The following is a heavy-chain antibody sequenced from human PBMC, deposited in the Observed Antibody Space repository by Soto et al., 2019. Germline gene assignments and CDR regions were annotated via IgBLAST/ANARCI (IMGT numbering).Heavy chain of an antibody. CDR2: IYYSGST. CDR3: ARADGRYGQLFDY. V-gene: IGHV4-59*01. D-gene: IGHD5-18*01. J-gene: IGHJ4*02. Sequence: PSETLSLTCTVSGGSIGSYYWSWIRQPPGKGLEWIGYIYYSGSTNYNPSLKSRVTISVDTSKNQFSLKLSSVTAADTAVYYCARADGRYGQLFDYWGQGTLVTVSS. CDR1: GGSIGSYY.